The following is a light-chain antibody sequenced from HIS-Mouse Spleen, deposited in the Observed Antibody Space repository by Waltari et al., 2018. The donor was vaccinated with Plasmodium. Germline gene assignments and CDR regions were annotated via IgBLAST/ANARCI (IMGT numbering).Light chain of an antibody. Sequence: DIQMTQSPSSLSASVGDRVTITGRASQSISSYLNWYQQKPGKAPKLLIYAASSLQSGVPSRFSGSGSGTELTLTISSLQPEDCATYYCQQSYSTPRLTVGGGTKVEIK. CDR2: AAS. CDR1: QSISSY. J-gene: IGKJ4*01. CDR3: QQSYSTPRLT. V-gene: IGKV1-39*01.